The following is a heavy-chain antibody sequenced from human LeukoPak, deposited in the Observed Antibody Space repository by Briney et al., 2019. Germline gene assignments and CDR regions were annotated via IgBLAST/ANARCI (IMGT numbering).Heavy chain of an antibody. CDR1: GGSISTSSYY. V-gene: IGHV4-39*01. J-gene: IGHJ4*02. CDR2: IYYSGST. CDR3: ARVHCSSTSCLFDY. D-gene: IGHD2-2*01. Sequence: SETLSLTCTVSGGSISTSSYYWGWIRQPPGKGLEWIGSIYYSGSTYYNPSLKSRVTISIDTSKNQFSLKLSSVTAADTAVYYCARVHCSSTSCLFDYWGQGTLVTVSS.